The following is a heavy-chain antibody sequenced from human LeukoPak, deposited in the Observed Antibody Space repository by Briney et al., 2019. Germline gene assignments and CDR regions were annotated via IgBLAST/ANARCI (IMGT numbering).Heavy chain of an antibody. D-gene: IGHD3-22*01. J-gene: IGHJ3*02. CDR3: ARVAYYYDSSGYVVDI. CDR1: GGSISSYY. Sequence: SETLSLTCTVSGGSISSYYWSWIRQPAGKGLEWIGRIYTSGSTNYNPSLRSRVTISVDTSKNQFSLKLSSVTAADTAVYYCARVAYYYDSSGYVVDIWGQGTMVTVSS. V-gene: IGHV4-4*07. CDR2: IYTSGST.